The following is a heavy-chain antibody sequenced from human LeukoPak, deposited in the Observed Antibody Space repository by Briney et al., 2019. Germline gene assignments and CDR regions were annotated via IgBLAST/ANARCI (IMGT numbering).Heavy chain of an antibody. CDR3: ARNLWFGESSDAFYI. CDR2: VYYSGST. Sequence: PSETLSLTCTVSGGSISSTSYYWGWIRQPPGKGLEWIGTVYYSGSTYYNPSLKSRVSISVDKSKNQFSLKLSSVTAADTAVYYCARNLWFGESSDAFYIWGQGTMVTVSS. CDR1: GGSISSTSYY. V-gene: IGHV4-39*07. J-gene: IGHJ3*02. D-gene: IGHD3-10*01.